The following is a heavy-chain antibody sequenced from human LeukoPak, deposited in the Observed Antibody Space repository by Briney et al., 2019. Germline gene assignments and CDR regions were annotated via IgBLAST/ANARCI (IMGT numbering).Heavy chain of an antibody. J-gene: IGHJ6*02. D-gene: IGHD3-3*01. V-gene: IGHV3-30-3*01. Sequence: GGSLRLSCAASGFTFSKYAMRWVRQAPGKGLEWVAVISYDGSNKYYADSVKGRFTISRDNSKNMLYLQMNSLRAEDTAVYYCARDHLNFWSGYYDGMDVWGQGTTVTVSS. CDR1: GFTFSKYA. CDR2: ISYDGSNK. CDR3: ARDHLNFWSGYYDGMDV.